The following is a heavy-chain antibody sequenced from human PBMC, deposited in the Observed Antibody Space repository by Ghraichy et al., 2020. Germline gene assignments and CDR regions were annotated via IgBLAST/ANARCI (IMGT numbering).Heavy chain of an antibody. V-gene: IGHV3-7*03. Sequence: GGSLRLSCAASGFTFSNSWMNWVRQAPGKGLEWVASMNPDGIEIYYIDSVRGRFTISRDNAKNSLYLQMNSLTAEDTAIYYCARDVGWSAFDYWDQETLVAVSS. J-gene: IGHJ4*02. CDR2: MNPDGIEI. CDR3: ARDVGWSAFDY. CDR1: GFTFSNSW. D-gene: IGHD1-26*01.